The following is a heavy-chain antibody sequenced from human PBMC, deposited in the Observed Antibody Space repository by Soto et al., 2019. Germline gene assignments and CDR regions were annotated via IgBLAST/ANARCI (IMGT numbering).Heavy chain of an antibody. CDR3: ASSRTSITMIVVVPRDFDY. J-gene: IGHJ4*02. Sequence: GASVKVSCKASGGTFSSYAISWVRQAPGQGLEWMGGIIPIFGTANYAQKFQGRVTITADESTSTAYMELSSLRSEDTAVYYCASSRTSITMIVVVPRDFDYWGQGTLVTVSS. V-gene: IGHV1-69*13. CDR1: GGTFSSYA. CDR2: IIPIFGTA. D-gene: IGHD3-22*01.